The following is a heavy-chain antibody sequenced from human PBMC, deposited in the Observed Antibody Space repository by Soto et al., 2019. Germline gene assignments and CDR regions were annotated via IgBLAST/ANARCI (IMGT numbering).Heavy chain of an antibody. Sequence: EVQLLGSGGGLVQPGGSLRLSCAASGFTFSSYAMNWVRQAPGKGLEWVSGISGSGGSTYYADSVKGRFTISRDNSKNTLDLQMNSLRAEDTAVYYCAKAVAGYWYFDLWGRGTLVTVSS. CDR1: GFTFSSYA. CDR3: AKAVAGYWYFDL. D-gene: IGHD6-19*01. CDR2: ISGSGGST. J-gene: IGHJ2*01. V-gene: IGHV3-23*01.